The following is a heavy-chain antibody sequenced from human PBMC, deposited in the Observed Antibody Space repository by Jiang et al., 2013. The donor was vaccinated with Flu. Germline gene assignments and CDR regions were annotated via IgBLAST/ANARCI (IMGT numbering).Heavy chain of an antibody. Sequence: TCTVSGGSISSYYWSWIRQPPGKRLEWIGYIYYSGSTNYNPSLKSRVTISVDTSKNQFSLKLSSVTAADTAVYYCARETSHNWFDPWGQGTLVTVSS. CDR2: IYYSGST. J-gene: IGHJ5*02. CDR1: GGSISSYY. CDR3: ARETSHNWFDP. V-gene: IGHV4-59*01.